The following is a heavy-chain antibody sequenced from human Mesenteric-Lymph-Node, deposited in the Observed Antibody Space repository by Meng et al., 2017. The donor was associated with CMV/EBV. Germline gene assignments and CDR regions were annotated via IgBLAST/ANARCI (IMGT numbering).Heavy chain of an antibody. J-gene: IGHJ4*02. CDR3: ARGRRGTDCSSTSCYIGPLY. D-gene: IGHD2-2*02. CDR2: IYYSGST. CDR1: GGSISSYY. V-gene: IGHV4-59*12. Sequence: SETLSLTCTVSGGSISSYYWSWIRQPPGKGLEWIGYIYYSGSTNYNPSLKSRVTISVDTSKNQFSLKLSSVTAADTAVYYCARGRRGTDCSSTSCYIGPLYWSQGTLVTVSS.